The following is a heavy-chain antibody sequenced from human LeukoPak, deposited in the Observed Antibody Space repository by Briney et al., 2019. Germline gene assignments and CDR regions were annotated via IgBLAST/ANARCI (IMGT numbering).Heavy chain of an antibody. D-gene: IGHD2-15*01. CDR1: GFTFSAYN. J-gene: IGHJ4*02. V-gene: IGHV3-21*01. CDR2: ISSSSSYI. Sequence: GGSLRLSCAASGFTFSAYNMNRVRQAPGKGLEWVSSISSSSSYIYYADSVKGRFTISRDNAKNSLYLQMNSLRAEDTAVYYCARGGSGRDYWGQGTLVTVSS. CDR3: ARGGSGRDY.